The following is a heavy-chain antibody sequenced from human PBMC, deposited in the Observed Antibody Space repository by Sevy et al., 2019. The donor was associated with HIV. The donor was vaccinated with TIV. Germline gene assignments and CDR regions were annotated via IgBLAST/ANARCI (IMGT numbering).Heavy chain of an antibody. CDR1: GFTVSSNY. D-gene: IGHD5-18*01. J-gene: IGHJ6*02. CDR3: AREGPGSYGYFGDYYYYYGMDV. Sequence: GGSLRLSCAASGFTVSSNYMSWVHQAPGKGLEWVSVIYSGGSTYYADSVKGRFTISRDNSKNTLYLQMNSLRAEDTAVYYCAREGPGSYGYFGDYYYYYGMDVWGQGTTVTVSS. CDR2: IYSGGST. V-gene: IGHV3-53*01.